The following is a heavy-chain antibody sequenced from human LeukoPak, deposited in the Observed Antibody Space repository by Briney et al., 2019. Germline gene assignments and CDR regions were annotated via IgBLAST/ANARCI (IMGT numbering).Heavy chain of an antibody. CDR2: RYPDGSAS. CDR3: VRQGLQSGTYPAY. J-gene: IGHJ4*02. Sequence: GESLKISCKASGYTFNNYWIGWVRQVPGRGLEWMGMRYPDGSASTYHPSFEGRVTISADQSVTTAYLEWNSLKASDTAFYCVRQGLQSGTYPAYWGPGTLVTVSS. V-gene: IGHV5-51*01. CDR1: GYTFNNYW. D-gene: IGHD1-26*01.